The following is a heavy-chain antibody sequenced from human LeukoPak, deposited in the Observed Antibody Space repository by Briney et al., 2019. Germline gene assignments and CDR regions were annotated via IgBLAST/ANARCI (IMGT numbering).Heavy chain of an antibody. J-gene: IGHJ6*03. Sequence: PSETLSLTCTVSGGSISSYYWSWIRQPPGKGLEWIGYIYYSGSTNYNPSLKSRVTISVDTSKNQFSPKLSSVTAADTAVYYCARAAGPYYYYYMDVWGKGTTVTISS. CDR2: IYYSGST. CDR3: ARAAGPYYYYYMDV. CDR1: GGSISSYY. D-gene: IGHD3-10*01. V-gene: IGHV4-59*01.